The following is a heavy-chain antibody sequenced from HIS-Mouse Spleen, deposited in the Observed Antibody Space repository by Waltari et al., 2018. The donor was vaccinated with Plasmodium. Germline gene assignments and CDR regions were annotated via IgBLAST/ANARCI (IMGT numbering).Heavy chain of an antibody. CDR2: INPNSGNT. V-gene: IGHV1-8*01. J-gene: IGHJ2*01. CDR3: ARGRLGYWYFDL. D-gene: IGHD3-9*01. Sequence: QVQLVQSGAEVKKPGASVKVSCKASGYPFPSYDINWVRQATGQGLEWMGWINPNSGNTGYAQKCQGRVTMTRNTSISTAYMELSSLRSEDTAVYYCARGRLGYWYFDLWGRGTLVTVSS. CDR1: GYPFPSYD.